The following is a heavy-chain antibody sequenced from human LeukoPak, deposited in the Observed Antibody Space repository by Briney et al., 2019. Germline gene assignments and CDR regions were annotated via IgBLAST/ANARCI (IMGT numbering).Heavy chain of an antibody. CDR2: INHSGST. V-gene: IGHV4-34*01. J-gene: IGHJ6*03. D-gene: IGHD5-12*01. CDR1: GGSFSGYY. Sequence: PSETLSLTCAVYGGSFSGYYWSWIRQPPGKGLEWIGEINHSGSTNYNPSLKSRVTISVDTSKNQFSLKLSSVTAADTAVYYCARHGNSRYYYYMDVWGKGTTVTVSS. CDR3: ARHGNSRYYYYMDV.